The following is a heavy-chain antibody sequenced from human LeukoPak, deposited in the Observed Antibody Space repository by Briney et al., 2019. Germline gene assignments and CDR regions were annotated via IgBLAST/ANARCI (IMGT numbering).Heavy chain of an antibody. CDR3: ARAEISGSGSYYKYFDY. Sequence: GGSLRLSCAGSGFTFSSYEMSWVRQAPGKGLEWVSYISSSGSTIYYADSVKGRFTISRDNAKKSLYLQMNSLRAEDTAVYYYARAEISGSGSYYKYFDYWGQGTLVTVSS. CDR2: ISSSGSTI. V-gene: IGHV3-48*03. D-gene: IGHD3-10*01. J-gene: IGHJ4*02. CDR1: GFTFSSYE.